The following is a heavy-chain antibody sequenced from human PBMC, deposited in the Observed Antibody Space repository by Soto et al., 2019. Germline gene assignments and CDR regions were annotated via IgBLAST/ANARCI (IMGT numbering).Heavy chain of an antibody. CDR1: GYTFTGYY. D-gene: IGHD2-2*01. J-gene: IGHJ6*02. CDR2: INPNSGGT. CDR3: ARDLSNIVVVPAATTGDYYGMDV. V-gene: IGHV1-2*04. Sequence: RASVKVSCKASGYTFTGYYMHWVRQAPGQGLEWMGWINPNSGGTNYAQKFQGWVTMTRDTSISTAYMELSRLRSDDTAVYYCARDLSNIVVVPAATTGDYYGMDVWGQGTTVTVSS.